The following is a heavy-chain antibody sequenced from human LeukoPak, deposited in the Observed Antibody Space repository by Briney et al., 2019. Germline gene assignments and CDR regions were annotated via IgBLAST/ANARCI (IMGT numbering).Heavy chain of an antibody. V-gene: IGHV3-7*01. CDR3: ARDPDYYYGY. CDR1: GFTVSSNY. Sequence: GGSLRLSCAASGFTVSSNYMSWVRQAPGKGLEWVANIKQDGSEKYYVDSVKGRFTISRDNAKNSLYLQMNSLRAEDTAVYYCARDPDYYYGYWGQGTLVTVSS. J-gene: IGHJ4*02. D-gene: IGHD3-16*01. CDR2: IKQDGSEK.